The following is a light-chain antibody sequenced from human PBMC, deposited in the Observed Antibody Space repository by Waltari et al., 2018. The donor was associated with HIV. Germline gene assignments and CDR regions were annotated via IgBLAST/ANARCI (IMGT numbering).Light chain of an antibody. J-gene: IGLJ3*02. V-gene: IGLV2-8*01. CDR1: SSDVGYFNY. CDR3: NSYAGSNTLV. CDR2: EVT. Sequence: QSALTQPPSASGSPGQSVTISCTGTSSDVGYFNYVSWYQQPPGKAPKPVIFEVTKRPAGVPDRFSGSKSGNTASLTVSGLQPEDEAVYYCNSYAGSNTLVVGGGTKLTVL.